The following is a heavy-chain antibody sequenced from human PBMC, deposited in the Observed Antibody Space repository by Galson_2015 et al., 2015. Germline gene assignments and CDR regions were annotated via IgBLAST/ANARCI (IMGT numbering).Heavy chain of an antibody. Sequence: QSGAEVKKPGASVKVSCKASGYTFPSYGISWVRQAPGQGLEWLGWISAYNGNTNYAQRLQGRVTMTTDTSTSTAYMELRSLRSDDTAVYYCARDLNIQGDFWSGYYSIGDSWGQGTLVTVSS. CDR3: ARDLNIQGDFWSGYYSIGDS. V-gene: IGHV1-18*01. D-gene: IGHD3-3*01. CDR2: ISAYNGNT. CDR1: GYTFPSYG. J-gene: IGHJ4*02.